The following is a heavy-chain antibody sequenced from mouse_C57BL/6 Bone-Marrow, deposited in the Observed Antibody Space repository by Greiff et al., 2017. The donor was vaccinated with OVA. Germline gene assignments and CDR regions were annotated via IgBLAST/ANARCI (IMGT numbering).Heavy chain of an antibody. CDR3: ARSGEFITTVVATDAMDY. CDR1: GYTFTSYW. D-gene: IGHD1-1*01. V-gene: IGHV1-72*01. Sequence: VQLQQPGAELVKPGASVKLSCKASGYTFTSYWMHWVKQRPGRGLEWIGRIDPNSGGTKYNEKFKSKATLTVDKPSSTAYRQLSSLTSEDSAVYYCARSGEFITTVVATDAMDYWGQGTSVTVSS. CDR2: IDPNSGGT. J-gene: IGHJ4*01.